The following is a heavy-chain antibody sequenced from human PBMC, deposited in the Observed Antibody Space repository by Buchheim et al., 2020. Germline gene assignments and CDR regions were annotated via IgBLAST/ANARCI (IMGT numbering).Heavy chain of an antibody. D-gene: IGHD2/OR15-2a*01. CDR3: VRSTFGYGNFDY. CDR2: TRDKARGHTT. Sequence: EVQLVESGGGLVQPGRSLRLSCAVSGFTLSDYYIDWVRQAPGKGLEWVARTRDKARGHTTEFAASVKGRFTVSRDNSRNSVYLQMNSLKAEDTAVYYCVRSTFGYGNFDYWGQGIL. J-gene: IGHJ4*02. CDR1: GFTLSDYY. V-gene: IGHV3-72*01.